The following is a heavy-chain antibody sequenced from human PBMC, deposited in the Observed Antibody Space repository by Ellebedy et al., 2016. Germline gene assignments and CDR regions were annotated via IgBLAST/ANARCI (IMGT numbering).Heavy chain of an antibody. J-gene: IGHJ4*02. CDR1: EFTFSTYW. CDR3: TRAISAGFIDS. Sequence: GGSLRLSXAASEFTFSTYWMSWIRQAPGKGLEWVANINPAGTEKNYVDSVKGRFTMSRDNAKNSLYLQMNSPRAEDTAVYYCTRAISAGFIDSWGQGTLVTVSS. D-gene: IGHD6-13*01. V-gene: IGHV3-7*01. CDR2: INPAGTEK.